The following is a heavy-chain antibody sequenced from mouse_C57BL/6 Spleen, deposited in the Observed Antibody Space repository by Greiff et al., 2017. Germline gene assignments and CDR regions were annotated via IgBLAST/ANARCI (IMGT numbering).Heavy chain of an antibody. CDR1: GFTFSDYY. V-gene: IGHV5-12*01. CDR3: ARQGYDYDAMDY. J-gene: IGHJ4*01. D-gene: IGHD3-1*01. CDR2: ISTGGGST. Sequence: EVHLVESGGGLVQPGGSLKLSCAASGFTFSDYYMYWVRQTPEKRLEWVAYISTGGGSTYYPDTLKGRFTISRDNAKNTLYLQMSRLKSEDTAMYYCARQGYDYDAMDYWGQGTSVTVSS.